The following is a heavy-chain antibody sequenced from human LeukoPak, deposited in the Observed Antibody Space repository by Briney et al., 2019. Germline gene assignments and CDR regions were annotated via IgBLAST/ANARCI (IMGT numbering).Heavy chain of an antibody. Sequence: PGVKLRCSGSASGFTFSNFAMQWDRHAPGKGLVYFSSISSNASSTYYADSVNGRFTSSRDNSKNTLYLQMSSLRADDTAVYYCAKDLDYTPSGYYFDYWGQGTLVTVSS. CDR1: GFTFSNFA. CDR3: AKDLDYTPSGYYFDY. D-gene: IGHD4-11*01. V-gene: IGHV3-64D*06. J-gene: IGHJ4*02. CDR2: ISSNASST.